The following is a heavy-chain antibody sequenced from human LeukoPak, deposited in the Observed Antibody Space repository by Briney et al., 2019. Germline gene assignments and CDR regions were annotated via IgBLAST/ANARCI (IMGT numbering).Heavy chain of an antibody. Sequence: SETLSLTCTVSGGSVSNDYWSWIRQPPGKGLEAIGDIYYSANTHYTLSIKSRVTISVDPSTHQFSLNLTSVTAADTAPYYCASSPPLGSNTAYYTPFDSWGQGALVIVSS. V-gene: IGHV4-59*02. CDR3: ASSPPLGSNTAYYTPFDS. J-gene: IGHJ4*02. CDR1: GGSVSNDY. D-gene: IGHD3/OR15-3a*01. CDR2: IYYSANT.